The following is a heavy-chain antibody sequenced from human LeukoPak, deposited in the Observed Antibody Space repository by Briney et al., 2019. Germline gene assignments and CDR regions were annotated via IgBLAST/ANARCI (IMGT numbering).Heavy chain of an antibody. CDR2: ISYDGSNK. V-gene: IGHV3-30*18. CDR3: AKEVVPAAYYYYGMDV. J-gene: IGHJ6*04. CDR1: GFTLSSYG. Sequence: PGGSLRLSCAASGFTLSSYGMHWVRQAPGKGLERVAVISYDGSNKYYADSVKGRFTISRDNSKNTLYLQMNSLRAEDTAVYYCAKEVVPAAYYYYGMDVWGKGTTVTVSS. D-gene: IGHD2-2*01.